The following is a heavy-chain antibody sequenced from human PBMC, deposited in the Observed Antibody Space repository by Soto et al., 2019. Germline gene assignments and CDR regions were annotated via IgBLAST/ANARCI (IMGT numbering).Heavy chain of an antibody. D-gene: IGHD6-6*01. CDR3: ARQIGARRYSSSSRAAHYYYYMDV. Sequence: GESLKISCKGSGYSFTSYWIGWVRQMPGKGLEWMGIIYPGDSDTRYSPSFQGQVTISADKSISTAYLQWSSLKASDTAMYYCARQIGARRYSSSSRAAHYYYYMDVWGKGTTVTVSS. V-gene: IGHV5-51*01. J-gene: IGHJ6*03. CDR2: IYPGDSDT. CDR1: GYSFTSYW.